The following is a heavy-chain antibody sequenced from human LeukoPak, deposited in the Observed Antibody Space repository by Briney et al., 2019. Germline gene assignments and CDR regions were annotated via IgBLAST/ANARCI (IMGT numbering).Heavy chain of an antibody. CDR1: GGSISRYY. Sequence: SETLPLTCTVSGGSISRYYWSWIRQPPGKGLEWIGYIYYSGSTNYNPSLKSRVTISVDTSKNQFSLKLSSVTAADTAVYYCARCAGNFWFDPWGQGTLVTVSS. CDR2: IYYSGST. D-gene: IGHD1-7*01. V-gene: IGHV4-59*01. J-gene: IGHJ5*02. CDR3: ARCAGNFWFDP.